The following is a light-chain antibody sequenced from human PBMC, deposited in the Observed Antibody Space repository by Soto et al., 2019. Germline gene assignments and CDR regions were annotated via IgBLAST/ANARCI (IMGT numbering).Light chain of an antibody. J-gene: IGKJ1*01. CDR3: QQYGNSPWT. Sequence: EIVMTPSPATLSVSPAERAILSFTTLQSVSSNLAWYQQKPGQAPRLLVYGASSRATGIPDRFSGSGSGTDFTLTISRLEPEDFAVYYCQQYGNSPWTFGQGTKVDIK. CDR2: GAS. CDR1: QSVSSN. V-gene: IGKV3-20*01.